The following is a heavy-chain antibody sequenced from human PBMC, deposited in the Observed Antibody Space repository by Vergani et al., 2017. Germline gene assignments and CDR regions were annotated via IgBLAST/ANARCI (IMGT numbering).Heavy chain of an antibody. CDR2: IKQDGSEK. V-gene: IGHV3-7*01. J-gene: IGHJ4*02. Sequence: EVQLVESGGGLVQPGGSLRLSCAASGFTFSNYWMSWVRQVLGKGLEWVANIKQDGSEKYYVDSVKGRFTISRDNAKNSLYLQMNSLRAEDTAVYYCARHGGSGWSLDYWGQGTLVTVSS. D-gene: IGHD6-19*01. CDR3: ARHGGSGWSLDY. CDR1: GFTFSNYW.